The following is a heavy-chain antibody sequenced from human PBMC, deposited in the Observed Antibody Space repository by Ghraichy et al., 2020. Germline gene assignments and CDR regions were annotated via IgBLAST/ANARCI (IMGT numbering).Heavy chain of an antibody. CDR3: ARTIFGVAPTNWFDP. CDR2: IYYSGST. J-gene: IGHJ5*02. V-gene: IGHV4-59*01. D-gene: IGHD3-3*01. CDR1: GGSISSYY. Sequence: SETLSLTCTVSGGSISSYYWSWIRQPPGKGLEWIGYIYYSGSTNYNPSLKSRVTISVDTSKNQFSLKLSSVTAADTAVYYCARTIFGVAPTNWFDPWGQGTLVTVSS.